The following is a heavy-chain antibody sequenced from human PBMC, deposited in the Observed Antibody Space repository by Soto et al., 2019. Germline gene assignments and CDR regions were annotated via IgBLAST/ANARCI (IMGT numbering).Heavy chain of an antibody. J-gene: IGHJ3*02. CDR2: IYYSGST. Sequence: QVQLQESGPGLVKPSQTLSLTCTVSGGSISSGGYYWSWSRQHPGKGLELIGYIYYSGSTYYNPSLKSRVTISVDTSKNQFSLKLSSVTAADTAVYYCARGRSHEVAFDIWGHGTMVTVSS. D-gene: IGHD1-26*01. V-gene: IGHV4-31*03. CDR3: ARGRSHEVAFDI. CDR1: GGSISSGGYY.